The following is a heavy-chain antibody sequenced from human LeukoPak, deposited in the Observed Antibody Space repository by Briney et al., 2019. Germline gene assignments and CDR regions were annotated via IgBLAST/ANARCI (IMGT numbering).Heavy chain of an antibody. CDR1: GDSIGTSD. CDR2: IYYTGST. Sequence: SETLSLICTVSGDSIGTSDWSSIRQPPGKGLEWIGYIYYTGSTNYKPSLKSRATISVDTSKDQFSLRLRSATAADTAIYYCAGHRYGHVYHFDLWGQGTLVTVSS. V-gene: IGHV4-59*08. J-gene: IGHJ4*02. D-gene: IGHD3-9*01. CDR3: AGHRYGHVYHFDL.